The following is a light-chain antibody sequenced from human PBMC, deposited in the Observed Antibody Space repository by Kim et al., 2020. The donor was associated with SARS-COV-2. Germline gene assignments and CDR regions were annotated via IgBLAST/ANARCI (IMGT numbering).Light chain of an antibody. CDR1: KLGDKF. V-gene: IGLV3-1*01. J-gene: IGLJ2*01. CDR3: QAWDSSTVV. Sequence: GSPGQTAGLTCSGDKLGDKFACWYQQKPGQPPVLVIYQDSKRPSGIPERFSGSNSGNTATLTISGTQAMDEADYYCQAWDSSTVVFGGGTQLTVL. CDR2: QDS.